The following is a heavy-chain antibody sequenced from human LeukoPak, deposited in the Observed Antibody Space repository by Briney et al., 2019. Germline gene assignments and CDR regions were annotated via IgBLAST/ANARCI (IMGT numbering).Heavy chain of an antibody. CDR3: ARDHSLELPFDY. J-gene: IGHJ4*02. V-gene: IGHV1-18*01. D-gene: IGHD1-7*01. CDR2: ISAYNGNT. Sequence: ASVKVSCKASGYTFTSYGISWVRQAPGQGLEWMGWISAYNGNTNYAQKLQGRVTMTTDTSTSTAYMELRSLRSGDTAVYYCARDHSLELPFDYWGQGTLVTVSS. CDR1: GYTFTSYG.